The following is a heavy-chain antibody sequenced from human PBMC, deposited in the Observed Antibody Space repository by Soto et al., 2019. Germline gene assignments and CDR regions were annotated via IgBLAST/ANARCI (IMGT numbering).Heavy chain of an antibody. CDR1: GFSLSTPGVG. V-gene: IGHV2-5*01. CDR3: ARGLAALPVFAFDI. D-gene: IGHD6-6*01. Sequence: QSTLKDSGPTLVKPTQTLTLTCSFSGFSLSTPGVGVGWIRQPPGKSLEWLALIYWSGDEHYRPSLKSRLTITKYNSKNQVVLTLTDMDPVDTATYYCARGLAALPVFAFDIWGQGTMVTVSS. CDR2: IYWSGDE. J-gene: IGHJ3*02.